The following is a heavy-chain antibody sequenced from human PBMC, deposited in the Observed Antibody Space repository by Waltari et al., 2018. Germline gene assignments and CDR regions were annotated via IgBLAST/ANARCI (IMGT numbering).Heavy chain of an antibody. CDR2: IYPGDSET. D-gene: IGHD6-13*01. V-gene: IGHV5-51*01. CDR3: ARRKRIAAAGGYYYYGMDV. CDR1: GYSFTSYW. J-gene: IGHJ6*02. Sequence: EVQLVQSGAEVKKPGESLKISCKGSGYSFTSYWIGWVRQMPGKGLEWMGIIYPGDSETRYRPSFQGQVPISADKSISTAYLQWSSLKASDTAMYYCARRKRIAAAGGYYYYGMDVWGQGTTVTVSS.